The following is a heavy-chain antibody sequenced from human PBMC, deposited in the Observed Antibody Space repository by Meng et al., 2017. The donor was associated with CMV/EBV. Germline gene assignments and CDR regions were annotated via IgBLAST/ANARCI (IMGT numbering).Heavy chain of an antibody. Sequence: VRLGGSGGGLAQPGGSLRLTCAASGFTVSNNYMRWFRQAPGKGLEWVSLIYSEGTTDYADSVKGRFTISRDNSKNTLYLQMNSLRAEDTAVYYCARDGNYHGVWGQGTLVTVSS. CDR3: ARDGNYHGV. CDR1: GFTVSNNY. D-gene: IGHD1-7*01. J-gene: IGHJ4*02. CDR2: IYSEGTT. V-gene: IGHV3-53*01.